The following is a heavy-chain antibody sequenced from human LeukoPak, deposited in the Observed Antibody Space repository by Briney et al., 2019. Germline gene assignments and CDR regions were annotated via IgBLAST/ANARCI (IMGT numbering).Heavy chain of an antibody. D-gene: IGHD1-14*01. J-gene: IGHJ4*01. CDR1: GGSISSDF. CDR3: ARERITPTSTQFDY. Sequence: SETLSFTCTVSGGSISSDFWSWIRQPPGKGLEWIGYIYHSGGTNYFPSNYNPALKSRVAMSVDTSKNQFSLRLSSVTAADTALYYCARERITPTSTQFDYWGRGALVTVSS. CDR2: IYHSGGTNYFPS. V-gene: IGHV4-59*01.